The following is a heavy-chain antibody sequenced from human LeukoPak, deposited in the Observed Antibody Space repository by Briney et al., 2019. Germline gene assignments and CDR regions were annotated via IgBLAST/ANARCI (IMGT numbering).Heavy chain of an antibody. CDR3: ARDMMGATLYFDS. J-gene: IGHJ4*02. CDR2: ITGGGVNT. CDR1: AFTFSTYA. V-gene: IGHV3-23*01. D-gene: IGHD1-26*01. Sequence: GGSLRLSCAASAFTFSTYAMSWVRQAPGKGLEWVSVITGGGVNTFYADSVKGRFTISRDNSKNTLYLQMNSLRVEDTAVYYCARDMMGATLYFDSWGQGTLVTVSS.